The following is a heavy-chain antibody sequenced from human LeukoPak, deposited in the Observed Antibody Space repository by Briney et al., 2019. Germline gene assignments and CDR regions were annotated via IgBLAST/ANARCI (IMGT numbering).Heavy chain of an antibody. CDR1: GYTFTGYY. CDR3: ARDYIPPGPDY. D-gene: IGHD2-21*01. Sequence: ASVKVSCKPSGYTFTGYYMHWVRQAPGQGLEWMGRINPKSGSTTYAQKFQDRVTMTRDTSIRTVYIELSSLRSDDTALYYCARDYIPPGPDYWGQGTLITVSS. V-gene: IGHV1-2*06. CDR2: INPKSGST. J-gene: IGHJ4*02.